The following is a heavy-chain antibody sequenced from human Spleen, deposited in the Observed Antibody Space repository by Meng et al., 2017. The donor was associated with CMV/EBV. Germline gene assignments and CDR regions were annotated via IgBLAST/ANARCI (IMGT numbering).Heavy chain of an antibody. CDR2: TYYRSKWYN. CDR3: AGELADGFDI. J-gene: IGHJ3*02. V-gene: IGHV6-1*01. CDR1: GDSVSSNSAA. Sequence: SETLSLTCAISGDSVSSNSAAWTWIRQSPSRGLEWLGRTYYRSKWYNDYAVSVKSRITINPDTSKNQFSLQLNSVTPEDTAVYYCAGELADGFDIWGQGTMVTVSS. D-gene: IGHD1-1*01.